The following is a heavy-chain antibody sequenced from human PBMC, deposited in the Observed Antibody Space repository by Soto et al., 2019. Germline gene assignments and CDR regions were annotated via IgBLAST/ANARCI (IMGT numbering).Heavy chain of an antibody. CDR3: ARGGVRDIVVVPAAPYYYYFYGMDV. CDR1: GFTFSSYS. J-gene: IGHJ6*02. D-gene: IGHD2-2*01. CDR2: ISSSSSYI. Sequence: GGSLSLSCAASGFTFSSYSMNWVRQAPGKGLEWVSSISSSSSYIYYADSVKGRFTTSRDNAKNSLYLQMNSLKAEDTAVYYCARGGVRDIVVVPAAPYYYYFYGMDVWGQVTTVTIAS. V-gene: IGHV3-21*01.